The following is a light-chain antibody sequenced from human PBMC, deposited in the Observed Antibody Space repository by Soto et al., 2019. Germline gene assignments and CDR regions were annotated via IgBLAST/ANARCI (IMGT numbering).Light chain of an antibody. Sequence: AIRITQSPSSLSAHTAYTVAITFRSSQGISSYLAWYQQKPGKAPKLLIYAASTLQSGVPSRFSGSGSGTDFTLTISCLQSEDFATYSCQQYYSYPLTFGRGTKVDIK. J-gene: IGKJ4*01. CDR2: AAS. V-gene: IGKV1-8*01. CDR1: QGISSY. CDR3: QQYYSYPLT.